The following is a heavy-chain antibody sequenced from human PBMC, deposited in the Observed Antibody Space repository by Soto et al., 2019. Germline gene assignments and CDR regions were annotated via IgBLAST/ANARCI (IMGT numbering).Heavy chain of an antibody. J-gene: IGHJ6*02. D-gene: IGHD3-9*01. V-gene: IGHV4-30-4*01. CDR3: ARDHYVYDILTGYGYYYGMDV. Sequence: SETLSLTCTVSGGSISSGDYYWSWIRQPPGKDLEWIGYIYYSGSTYYNPSLKSRVTISVDTSKNQFSLKLSSVTAADTAVYYCARDHYVYDILTGYGYYYGMDVWGQGTTVTVLL. CDR2: IYYSGST. CDR1: GGSISSGDYY.